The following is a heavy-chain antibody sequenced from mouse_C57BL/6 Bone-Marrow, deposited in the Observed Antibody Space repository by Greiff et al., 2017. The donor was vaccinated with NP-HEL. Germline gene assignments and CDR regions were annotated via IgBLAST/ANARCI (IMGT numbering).Heavy chain of an antibody. CDR1: GYTFTSYW. Sequence: QVQLQQPGAELVEPGASVKLSCKASGYTFTSYWMHWVKQRPGQGLEWIGMIHPNSGSTNYNEQFKSKATLPVDKSSSTAYMQLSSLTSEDSAVYYCARKNYSNYVFYYFDYWGQGTTLTVSS. CDR3: ARKNYSNYVFYYFDY. D-gene: IGHD2-5*01. J-gene: IGHJ2*01. CDR2: IHPNSGST. V-gene: IGHV1-64*01.